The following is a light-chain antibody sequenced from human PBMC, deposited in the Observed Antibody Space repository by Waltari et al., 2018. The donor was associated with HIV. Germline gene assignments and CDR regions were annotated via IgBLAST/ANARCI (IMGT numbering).Light chain of an antibody. CDR1: TLSKEH. V-gene: IGLV3-25*03. CDR2: RDK. CDR3: LSSDSRGVHKF. Sequence: SYGLTQPPSVSVSPGQTARITCSGDTLSKEHGYWYQQKPGQAPVLLIYRDKERSSGIPKRFSGSSSGTTVTLAISGVQAEDEADYYCLSSDSRGVHKFFGGGTKLTVL. J-gene: IGLJ2*01.